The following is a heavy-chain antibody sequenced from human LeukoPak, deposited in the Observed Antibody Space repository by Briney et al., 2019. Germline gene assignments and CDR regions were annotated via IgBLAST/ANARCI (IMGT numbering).Heavy chain of an antibody. V-gene: IGHV4-39*07. CDR3: ARDAGHQLSRRNYYAMDV. CDR2: IYYGGSS. Sequence: SETLSLTCTVSGGSISSSSYYWGWIRQPPGKGLEWIGSIYYGGSSYYNPSLKSRVSISVDTSNNQFSLKVNSVTAADTAVYYCARDAGHQLSRRNYYAMDVWGQGTTVTVSS. CDR1: GGSISSSSYY. J-gene: IGHJ6*02. D-gene: IGHD2-2*01.